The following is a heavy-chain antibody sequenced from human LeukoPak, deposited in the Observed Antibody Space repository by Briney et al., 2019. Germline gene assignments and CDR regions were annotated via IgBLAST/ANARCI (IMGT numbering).Heavy chain of an antibody. D-gene: IGHD2-2*01. CDR3: AKGTYCSSTSCYHATGGYYYMDV. CDR2: ISGSGGST. V-gene: IGHV3-23*01. Sequence: GGSLRLSCAASGFTFSRYAMSWVRQAPGKGLEWVSAISGSGGSTYYADSVKGRFTISRDNSKNTLYLQMNSLRAEDTAVYYCAKGTYCSSTSCYHATGGYYYMDVWGKGTTVTVSS. J-gene: IGHJ6*03. CDR1: GFTFSRYA.